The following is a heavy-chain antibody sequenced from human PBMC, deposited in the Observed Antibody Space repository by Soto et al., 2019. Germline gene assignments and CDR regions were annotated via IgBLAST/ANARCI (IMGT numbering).Heavy chain of an antibody. Sequence: TQWVRQAPGQGLEWMGWINLNSGGTNYAQKFQGRVTMTRDTSISTAYMELSRLRSDDTAVYYCARGGDTAMVYHGMDVWGQGTTVTVSS. V-gene: IGHV1-2*02. CDR3: ARGGDTAMVYHGMDV. CDR2: INLNSGGT. D-gene: IGHD5-18*01. J-gene: IGHJ6*02.